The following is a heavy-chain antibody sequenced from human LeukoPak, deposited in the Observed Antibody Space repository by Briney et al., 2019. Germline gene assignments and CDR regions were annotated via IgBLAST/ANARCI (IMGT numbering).Heavy chain of an antibody. J-gene: IGHJ6*02. V-gene: IGHV1-69*13. CDR3: ARVPDTASNQYYYYGMDV. D-gene: IGHD5-18*01. Sequence: SVKVSCKASGGTFSSYAISWVRQAPGQGLEWMGGIIPIFGTANYAQKFQGRVTITADESTSTAYMELSSLRSEDTAVYYCARVPDTASNQYYYYGMDVWGQGTTVTVSS. CDR1: GGTFSSYA. CDR2: IIPIFGTA.